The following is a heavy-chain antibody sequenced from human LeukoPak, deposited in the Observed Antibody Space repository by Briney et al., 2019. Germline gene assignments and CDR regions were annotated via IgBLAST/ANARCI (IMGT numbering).Heavy chain of an antibody. D-gene: IGHD3-10*01. CDR3: AKDLMRDRWFGES. CDR2: IRYDGNDK. Sequence: GGSLRLSCAASGFTFSHYGMHWVRQAPGKGLEWVAFIRYDGNDKYYAHSVKGRFTISRDTSRNTLYLQMNSLRAEDTAVYYCAKDLMRDRWFGESWGQGTLVTVSS. V-gene: IGHV3-30*02. J-gene: IGHJ5*02. CDR1: GFTFSHYG.